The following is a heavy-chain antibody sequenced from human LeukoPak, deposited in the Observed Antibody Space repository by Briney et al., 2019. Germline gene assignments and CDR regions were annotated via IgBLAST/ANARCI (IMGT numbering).Heavy chain of an antibody. Sequence: PSETLSLTCTVSGGSISSGGYYWSWIRQHPGKGLKWIGYIYYSGSTYYNPSLKSRVTISVDTSKNQFSLKLSSVTAADTAVYYCARGYCSGGSCYSGDYWGQGTLVTVSS. V-gene: IGHV4-31*03. J-gene: IGHJ4*02. CDR2: IYYSGST. D-gene: IGHD2-15*01. CDR3: ARGYCSGGSCYSGDY. CDR1: GGSISSGGYY.